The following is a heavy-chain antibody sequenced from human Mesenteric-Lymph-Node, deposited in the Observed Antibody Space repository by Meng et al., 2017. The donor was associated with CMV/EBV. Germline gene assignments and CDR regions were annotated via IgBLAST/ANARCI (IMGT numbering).Heavy chain of an antibody. CDR3: ARVSQLLDHDAFDI. Sequence: SGFTFSSYSMNWVRQAPGKGLEWVSSISSSSSYIYYADSVKGRFTISRDNAKNSLYLQMNSLRAEDTAVYYCARVSQLLDHDAFDIWGQGTMVTVSS. D-gene: IGHD2-2*01. V-gene: IGHV3-21*01. J-gene: IGHJ3*02. CDR1: GFTFSSYS. CDR2: ISSSSSYI.